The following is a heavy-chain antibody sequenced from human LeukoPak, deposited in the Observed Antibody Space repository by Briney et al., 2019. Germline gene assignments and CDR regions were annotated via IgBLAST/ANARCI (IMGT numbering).Heavy chain of an antibody. D-gene: IGHD1-26*01. CDR1: GFTFSSYA. CDR2: ISSSGGNT. CDR3: ARGGSGSYYPH. Sequence: GGSLRLSCAASGFTFSSYAMSWVRQAPGKGLEWVSTISSSGGNTYYADSVKGRFTISRDNSKSTLYLQMNSLRAEDTALYYCARGGSGSYYPHWGQGTLVIVSS. J-gene: IGHJ4*02. V-gene: IGHV3-23*01.